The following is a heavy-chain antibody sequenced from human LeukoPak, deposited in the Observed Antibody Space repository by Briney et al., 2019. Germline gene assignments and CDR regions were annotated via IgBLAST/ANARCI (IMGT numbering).Heavy chain of an antibody. CDR1: GGSISSSSYY. Sequence: SETLSLTCTVSGGSISSSSYYWGWIRQPPGKGLEWIGSIYYSGSTYYNPSLKSRVTISVDTSKNQFSLKLSSVTAADTAVYYCARSNPPRYFDWSHFDYWGPGTLVTVSS. CDR2: IYYSGST. V-gene: IGHV4-39*07. D-gene: IGHD3-9*01. J-gene: IGHJ4*02. CDR3: ARSNPPRYFDWSHFDY.